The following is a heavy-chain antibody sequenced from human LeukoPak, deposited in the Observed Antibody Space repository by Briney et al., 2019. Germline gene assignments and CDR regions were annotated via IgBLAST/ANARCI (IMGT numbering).Heavy chain of an antibody. CDR2: IIPIFGTA. CDR3: ARDGYSSSFQYYMDV. J-gene: IGHJ6*03. D-gene: IGHD6-13*01. CDR1: GGTFSSYA. V-gene: IGHV1-69*13. Sequence: GASVKVSCKASGGTFSSYAISWVRQAPGQGLEWMGGIIPIFGTANYAQKFQGRVTITADESTSTAYMELSSLRSEDTAVYYCARDGYSSSFQYYMDVWGKGTTVTISS.